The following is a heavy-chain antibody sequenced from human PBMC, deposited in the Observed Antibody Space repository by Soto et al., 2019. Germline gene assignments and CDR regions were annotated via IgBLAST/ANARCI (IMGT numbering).Heavy chain of an antibody. Sequence: PSETLSLTCTVSGGSISSYYWSWIRQPPGKGLEWIGYIYYSGSTNYNPSLKSRVTISVDTSKNQFSLKLGSVTAADTAVYYCARDGYYYDSSGYYPDWGQGTLVTVPQ. J-gene: IGHJ4*02. D-gene: IGHD3-22*01. CDR3: ARDGYYYDSSGYYPD. V-gene: IGHV4-59*01. CDR1: GGSISSYY. CDR2: IYYSGST.